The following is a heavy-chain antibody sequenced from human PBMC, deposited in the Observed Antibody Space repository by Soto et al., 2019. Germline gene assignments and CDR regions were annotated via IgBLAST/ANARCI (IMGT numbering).Heavy chain of an antibody. V-gene: IGHV3-33*01. J-gene: IGHJ5*02. Sequence: LRLSCAASGFTFSSYGMHWVRQAPGKGLEWVAVIWYDGSDRYYADSVKGRFTISRDNSKNTLYLQMNSLTAEDTAVYYCATDQGITWGQGTLVTVSS. CDR3: ATDQGIT. D-gene: IGHD3-10*01. CDR1: GFTFSSYG. CDR2: IWYDGSDR.